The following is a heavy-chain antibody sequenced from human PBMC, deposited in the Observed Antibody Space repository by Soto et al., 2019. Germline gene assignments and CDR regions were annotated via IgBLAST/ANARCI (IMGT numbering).Heavy chain of an antibody. CDR1: GGSISSGGYY. CDR2: IYYSGST. V-gene: IGHV4-31*03. Sequence: SETLSLTCTVSGGSISSGGYYWSWIRQHPGKVLEWIGYIYYSGSTYYNPSLKSRVTISVDTSKNQFSLKLSSVTAADTAVYYCARTYDGSGPNSGGYAFDIWGQGTMVTVSS. D-gene: IGHD3-22*01. CDR3: ARTYDGSGPNSGGYAFDI. J-gene: IGHJ3*02.